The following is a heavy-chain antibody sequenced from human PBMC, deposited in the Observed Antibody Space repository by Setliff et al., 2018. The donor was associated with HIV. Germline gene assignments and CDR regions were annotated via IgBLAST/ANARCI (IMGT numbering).Heavy chain of an antibody. CDR2: INPSGGST. D-gene: IGHD3-10*01. V-gene: IGHV1-46*01. Sequence: GASVKVSCKASGYTFTSYYVHWVRQAPGQGLEWMGIINPSGGSTSYAQKFQGRVTMTRDESTSTAYMELSSLRSEDTAVYYCASRRITMVRGVISNDYYYYYMDVWGKGTTVTVS. CDR1: GYTFTSYY. CDR3: ASRRITMVRGVISNDYYYYYMDV. J-gene: IGHJ6*03.